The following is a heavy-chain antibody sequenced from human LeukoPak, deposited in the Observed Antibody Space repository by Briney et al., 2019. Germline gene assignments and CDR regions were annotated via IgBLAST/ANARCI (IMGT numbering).Heavy chain of an antibody. CDR1: GGSISSSSYY. CDR3: ARRYYYDSSGYPSYYFDY. CDR2: IYYSGST. J-gene: IGHJ4*02. D-gene: IGHD3-22*01. V-gene: IGHV4-39*01. Sequence: SETLSLTCTVSGGSISSSSYYWGWIRQPPGKGLEWIGSIYYSGSTYYNPSLKSRVTISVDTSKNQFSLKLSTVTAADTAVYYCARRYYYDSSGYPSYYFDYWGQGTLATVSS.